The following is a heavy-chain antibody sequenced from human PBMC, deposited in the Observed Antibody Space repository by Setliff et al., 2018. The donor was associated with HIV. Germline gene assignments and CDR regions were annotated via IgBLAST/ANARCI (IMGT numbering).Heavy chain of an antibody. V-gene: IGHV1-46*01. Sequence: ASVKVSCKASGYPFTSYYMHWVRQAPGQGLEWMGIINPTGGSTKSAQNLQGRVTMTTDTSTSTAHMELRSLRSDDTAVYYCARDREYMDVWGKGTTVTV. CDR2: INPTGGST. CDR3: ARDREYMDV. J-gene: IGHJ6*03. CDR1: GYPFTSYY.